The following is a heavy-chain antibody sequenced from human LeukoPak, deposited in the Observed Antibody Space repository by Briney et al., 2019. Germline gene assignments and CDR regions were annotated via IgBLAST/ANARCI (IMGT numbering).Heavy chain of an antibody. V-gene: IGHV4-39*07. Sequence: SETLSLTCTVSGGSIGSSSYYWGWIRQPPGKGLEWIGSVYYSGSTYYNPSLKSRVTISVDTSKNQFSLKLSSVTAADTAVYYCARDREQVSGSYHYYYYYMDVWGKGTTVTVSS. CDR3: ARDREQVSGSYHYYYYYMDV. D-gene: IGHD1-26*01. CDR1: GGSIGSSSYY. J-gene: IGHJ6*03. CDR2: VYYSGST.